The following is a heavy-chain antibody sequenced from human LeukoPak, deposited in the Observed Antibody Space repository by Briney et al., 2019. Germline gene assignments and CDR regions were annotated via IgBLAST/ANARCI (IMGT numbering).Heavy chain of an antibody. Sequence: ASVKVSCKVSGYTLTELSMHWVRQAPGKGLEWMGGFDPEDGETIYAQKFQGRATMTEDTSTDTAYMELSSLRSEDTAVYYCATSNPAAAGIYYFDYWGQGTLSPSPQ. CDR1: GYTLTELS. D-gene: IGHD6-13*01. CDR3: ATSNPAAAGIYYFDY. CDR2: FDPEDGET. J-gene: IGHJ4*02. V-gene: IGHV1-24*01.